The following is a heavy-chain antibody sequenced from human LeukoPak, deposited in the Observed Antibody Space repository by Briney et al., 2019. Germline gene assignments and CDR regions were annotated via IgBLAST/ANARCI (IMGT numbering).Heavy chain of an antibody. Sequence: SETLSLTCTVSGYSISSGYYWGWIRQPPGKGLEWIGSIYHSGSTYYNPSLKSRVTISVDTSKNQFSLKLSSVTAADTAVYYCARDSLTYYYDSSGLDYWGQGTLVTVSS. V-gene: IGHV4-38-2*02. CDR2: IYHSGST. CDR1: GYSISSGYY. D-gene: IGHD3-22*01. CDR3: ARDSLTYYYDSSGLDY. J-gene: IGHJ4*02.